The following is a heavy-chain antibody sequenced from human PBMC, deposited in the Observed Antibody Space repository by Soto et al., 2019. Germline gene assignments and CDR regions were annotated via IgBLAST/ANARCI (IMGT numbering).Heavy chain of an antibody. J-gene: IGHJ4*02. V-gene: IGHV3-23*01. Sequence: GGSLRLSCAASGFTFSNYAMAWVRQAPGKGLEWVSTITYSGGSRDYADSVKGRFTISRDNAKNTLYLQMNSLRAEDTAVYYCATLSYSGYDGYWGQGTLVTVSS. CDR3: ATLSYSGYDGY. CDR2: ITYSGGSR. D-gene: IGHD5-12*01. CDR1: GFTFSNYA.